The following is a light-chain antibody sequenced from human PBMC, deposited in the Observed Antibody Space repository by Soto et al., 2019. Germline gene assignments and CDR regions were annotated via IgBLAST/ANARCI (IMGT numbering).Light chain of an antibody. Sequence: EIVMTQSPALLSVSPGERATLSCRASHSVSSSLAWYQQKPGQAPRLLIYRASTRATSIPARFTGSGFGTEVALPISCLQSEDFAFDYWEQYNSWARTVGQGTKVEIK. V-gene: IGKV3-15*01. CDR1: HSVSSS. CDR2: RAS. CDR3: EQYNSWART. J-gene: IGKJ1*01.